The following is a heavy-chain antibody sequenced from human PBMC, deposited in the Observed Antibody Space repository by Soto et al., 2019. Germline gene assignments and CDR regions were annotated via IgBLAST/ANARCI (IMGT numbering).Heavy chain of an antibody. CDR1: GFTVSSNY. CDR3: ARDNGSSYDAFDI. J-gene: IGHJ3*02. CDR2: IYSGGST. V-gene: IGHV3-53*01. Sequence: GGSLRLSCAASGFTVSSNYMSWVRQAPGKGLEWVSVIYSGGSTYYADSVKGRFTISRDNSKNTLCLQMNSLRAEDTAVYYCARDNGSSYDAFDIWGQGTMVTVSS. D-gene: IGHD6-13*01.